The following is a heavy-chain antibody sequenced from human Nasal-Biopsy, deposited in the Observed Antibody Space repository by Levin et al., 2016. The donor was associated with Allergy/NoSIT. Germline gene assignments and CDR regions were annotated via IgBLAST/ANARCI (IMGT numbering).Heavy chain of an antibody. V-gene: IGHV3-23*01. CDR3: AKDSASGGEDY. J-gene: IGHJ4*02. D-gene: IGHD2-8*02. CDR1: GFSFGSFE. Sequence: GGSLRLSCAASGFSFGSFEMNWVRQAPGKGLEWVSSIHNSGGSTNYADSVKGRFTISRDNSKNTLYLQMNSLRAEDTAVYYCAKDSASGGEDYWGQGTLVTVSS. CDR2: IHNSGGST.